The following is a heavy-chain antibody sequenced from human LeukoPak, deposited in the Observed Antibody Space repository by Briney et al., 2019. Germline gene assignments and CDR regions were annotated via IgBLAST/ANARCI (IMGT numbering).Heavy chain of an antibody. CDR3: AKLFSPWLY. D-gene: IGHD3-3*01. CDR2: ISGSGGST. CDR1: VFTFSSYA. J-gene: IGHJ4*02. Sequence: GGALRLSCAASVFTFSSYAMGWVRQAPGKGLEWVSAISGSGGSTYYADSVKGRFTISRDNSKNTRYLQMNSLRAEDTAVYYSAKLFSPWLYWGQGTLVTVSS. V-gene: IGHV3-23*01.